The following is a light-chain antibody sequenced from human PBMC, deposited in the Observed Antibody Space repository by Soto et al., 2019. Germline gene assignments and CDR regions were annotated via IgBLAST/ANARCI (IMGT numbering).Light chain of an antibody. Sequence: QSALTQPASVSGSPGQSISISCTGSSSDVGSYNYVSWYQQHPVKAPKLLISEVSNRPSGVSNRFSGSKSDNTASLTISGLQAEDEADDYCSSYTSGSTFVFGTGTKLTVL. CDR2: EVS. CDR1: SSDVGSYNY. CDR3: SSYTSGSTFV. V-gene: IGLV2-14*01. J-gene: IGLJ1*01.